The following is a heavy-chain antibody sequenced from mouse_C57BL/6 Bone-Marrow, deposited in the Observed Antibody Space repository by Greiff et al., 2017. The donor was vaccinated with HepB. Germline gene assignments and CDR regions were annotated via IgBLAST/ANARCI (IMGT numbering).Heavy chain of an antibody. V-gene: IGHV1-55*01. J-gene: IGHJ2*01. CDR1: GYTFTSYW. Sequence: VKLQQPGAELVKPGASVKMSCKASGYTFTSYWITWVKQRPGQGLEWIGDIYPGSGSTNYNEKFKSKATLTVDTSSSTAYMQLSSLTSEDSAVYYCARGGTTVVATGDYWGQGTTLTVAS. CDR3: ARGGTTVVATGDY. D-gene: IGHD1-1*01. CDR2: IYPGSGST.